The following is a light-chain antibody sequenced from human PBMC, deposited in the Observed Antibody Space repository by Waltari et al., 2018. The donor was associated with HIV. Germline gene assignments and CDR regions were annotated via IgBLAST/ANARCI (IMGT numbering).Light chain of an antibody. CDR3: QQYYSTPLT. V-gene: IGKV4-1*01. CDR2: WAS. CDR1: QSVLYSSNNKND. J-gene: IGKJ4*01. Sequence: DIVMTQSPDSLAVSLGERATINCQSSQSVLYSSNNKNDLAWYQQKPGQPPELLIYWASTRESGVPDRFTGSGSGTDFTLTISSLQAEDVAVYYCQQYYSTPLTFGGGTKVEIK.